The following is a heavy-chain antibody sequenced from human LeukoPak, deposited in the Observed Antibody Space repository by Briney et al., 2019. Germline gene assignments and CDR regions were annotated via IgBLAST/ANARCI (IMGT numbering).Heavy chain of an antibody. Sequence: SETLSLTCNVSGGSITSYYWSWVRQPAGKGLEWIGRISSSGSTNYNPSLKSRVALSIDTSKNQFSLKLTSVSAADTAVYYCAREYDPSTRYFDYWGLGTLVDVSS. CDR1: GGSITSYY. V-gene: IGHV4-4*07. J-gene: IGHJ4*02. D-gene: IGHD3-3*01. CDR2: ISSSGST. CDR3: AREYDPSTRYFDY.